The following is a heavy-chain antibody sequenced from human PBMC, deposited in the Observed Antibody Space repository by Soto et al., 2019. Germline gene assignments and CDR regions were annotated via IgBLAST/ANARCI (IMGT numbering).Heavy chain of an antibody. CDR2: ISYDGSNK. V-gene: IGHV3-30*18. CDR1: GFTFSSYG. Sequence: GGSLRLSCAASGFTFSSYGMHWVRQAPGKGLEWVAVISYDGSNKYYADSVKGRFTISRDNSKNTLYLQMNSLRAEDTAVYYCAKPADRRRIDGTFYDYWGQGTLVTVSS. D-gene: IGHD1-7*01. J-gene: IGHJ4*02. CDR3: AKPADRRRIDGTFYDY.